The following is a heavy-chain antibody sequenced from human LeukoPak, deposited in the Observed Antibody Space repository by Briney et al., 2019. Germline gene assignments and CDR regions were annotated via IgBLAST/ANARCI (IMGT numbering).Heavy chain of an antibody. D-gene: IGHD3-10*01. V-gene: IGHV1-18*01. CDR2: ISAYNGNT. J-gene: IGHJ4*02. CDR1: GYTFTSYG. CDR3: ARAGLLWFGELSRGVDY. Sequence: ASVKVSCKASGYTFTSYGISWVRQAPGQGLEWMGWISAYNGNTNYAQKLQGRVTTTTDTSTSTAYMELRSLRSDDTAVYYCARAGLLWFGELSRGVDYWGQGTLVTVSS.